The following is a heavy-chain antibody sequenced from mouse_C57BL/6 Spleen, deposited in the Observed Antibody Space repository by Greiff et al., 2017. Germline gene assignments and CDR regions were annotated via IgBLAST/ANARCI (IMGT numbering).Heavy chain of an antibody. Sequence: VQLKQSGAELVKPGASVKLSCTASGFNIKDYYMHWVKQRTEQGLEWIGRIDPEDGETKYAPKFQGKATITADTSSNTAYLQLSSLTSEDTAVYYGARPYYCGSSYWYFDVWGTGTTVTVSS. J-gene: IGHJ1*03. V-gene: IGHV14-2*01. CDR2: IDPEDGET. CDR1: GFNIKDYY. CDR3: ARPYYCGSSYWYFDV. D-gene: IGHD1-1*01.